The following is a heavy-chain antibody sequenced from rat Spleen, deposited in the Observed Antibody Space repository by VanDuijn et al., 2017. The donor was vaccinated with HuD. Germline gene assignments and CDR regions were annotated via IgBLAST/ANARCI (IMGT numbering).Heavy chain of an antibody. CDR3: AKAGIPPWYFDY. V-gene: IGHV5-31*01. Sequence: EVQLVESGGGLVQPGRSLKLSCVASGFTFNNYWMTWIRQSPGKGLEWVASITNIAGRTQYPDSVKGRFTISRDIAKSTLFLQMNSLKSEDTATYYCAKAGIPPWYFDYWGQGVMVTVSS. CDR2: ITNIAGRT. CDR1: GFTFNNYW. D-gene: IGHD1-4*01. J-gene: IGHJ2*01.